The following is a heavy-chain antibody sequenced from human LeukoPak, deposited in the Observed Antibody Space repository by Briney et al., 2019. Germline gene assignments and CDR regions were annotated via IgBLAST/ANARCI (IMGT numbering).Heavy chain of an antibody. J-gene: IGHJ4*02. V-gene: IGHV3-15*01. Sequence: WVRQGPGKGLEWVGRIKSKTNGGTIDYAAPVKGRFTISRDDSKNMLYLQMDSLKTEDTAVYYCTTDGLIVGAAIDFWGQGTLVTVSS. D-gene: IGHD1-26*01. CDR3: TTDGLIVGAAIDF. CDR2: IKSKTNGGTI.